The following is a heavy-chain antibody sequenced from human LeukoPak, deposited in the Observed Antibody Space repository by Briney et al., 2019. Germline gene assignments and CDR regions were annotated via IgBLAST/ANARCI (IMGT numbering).Heavy chain of an antibody. Sequence: PGGSLRLSCVASGFTFSNYHMNWVRQAPGKGLEWVSSISRSSDYIYYADSVKGRFTVSRDNGKSSLFLQMNSLRAEETAVYYCARTEFCGGDCHLDYWGQGTLVTVSS. D-gene: IGHD2-21*02. CDR2: ISRSSDYI. CDR3: ARTEFCGGDCHLDY. CDR1: GFTFSNYH. V-gene: IGHV3-21*01. J-gene: IGHJ4*02.